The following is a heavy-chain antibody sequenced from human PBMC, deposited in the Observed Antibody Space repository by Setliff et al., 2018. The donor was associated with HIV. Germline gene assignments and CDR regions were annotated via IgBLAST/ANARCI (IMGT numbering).Heavy chain of an antibody. CDR3: AGDSGYPSNWFDP. Sequence: SETLSPTCTVSGGSISRDSFYWGWFRQPPGEGLEWIGSIYYSGTTYYAPSLETRLTISVDTSTNQFSLTLTSVTAAGTAMYFCAGDSGYPSNWFDPWGQGILVTVSS. J-gene: IGHJ5*02. CDR2: IYYSGTT. D-gene: IGHD3-22*01. CDR1: GGSISRDSFY. V-gene: IGHV4-39*02.